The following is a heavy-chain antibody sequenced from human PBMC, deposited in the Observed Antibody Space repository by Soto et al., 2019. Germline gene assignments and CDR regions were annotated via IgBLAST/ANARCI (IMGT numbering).Heavy chain of an antibody. V-gene: IGHV4-31*03. D-gene: IGHD3-22*01. CDR2: IYYSGST. CDR1: GGSISSGGYY. J-gene: IGHJ4*02. Sequence: PSETLSLTCTVSGGSISSGGYYWSWIRQHPGKGLEWIGYIYYSGSTYYNPSLKSRVTISVDTSKNQFSLKLSSVTAADTAVYYCARGVTGYDSSGYYYFDYWGQGTLVTVSS. CDR3: ARGVTGYDSSGYYYFDY.